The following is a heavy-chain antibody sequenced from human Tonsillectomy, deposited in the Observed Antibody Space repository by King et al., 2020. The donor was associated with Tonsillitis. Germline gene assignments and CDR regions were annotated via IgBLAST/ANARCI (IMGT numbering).Heavy chain of an antibody. Sequence: QLQESGPGLVKPSETLSLTCTVSGGSITTYYWSWIRQPPGRGLEWIGYISYTGNTNTKPALKSRFTISVDTSKSQFSLKLSSVTAADTAVYYRARDVNWKWFDPWGQGTLVTVSS. CDR2: ISYTGNT. CDR3: ARDVNWKWFDP. J-gene: IGHJ5*02. D-gene: IGHD1-20*01. CDR1: GGSITTYY. V-gene: IGHV4-59*01.